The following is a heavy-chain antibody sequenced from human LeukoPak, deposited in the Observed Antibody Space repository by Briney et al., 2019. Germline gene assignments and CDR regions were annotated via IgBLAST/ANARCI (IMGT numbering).Heavy chain of an antibody. CDR2: IYYSGST. J-gene: IGHJ5*02. Sequence: PSETLSLTCTVSGGSISSYYWSWIRQPPGKGLEWIGYIYYSGSTNYNPSLKSRVTISVDTSKNQFSLKLSSVTAADTAVYYCARHVGIAVAGRDWFDPWGQGTLVTVSS. V-gene: IGHV4-59*08. D-gene: IGHD6-19*01. CDR1: GGSISSYY. CDR3: ARHVGIAVAGRDWFDP.